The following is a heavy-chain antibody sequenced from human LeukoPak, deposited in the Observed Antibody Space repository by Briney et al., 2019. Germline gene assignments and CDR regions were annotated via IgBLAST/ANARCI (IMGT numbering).Heavy chain of an antibody. J-gene: IGHJ5*02. CDR2: INPNSGGT. Sequence: ASVKVSCKASGYTFTGYYMHWVRQAPGQGLEWMGRINPNSGGTNYAQKFQGRVTMTRDTSISTAYMELSRLRSDDTAVYYCARGSFFIVVVPAAINWFDPWGQGTLVTVSS. CDR1: GYTFTGYY. D-gene: IGHD2-2*01. V-gene: IGHV1-2*06. CDR3: ARGSFFIVVVPAAINWFDP.